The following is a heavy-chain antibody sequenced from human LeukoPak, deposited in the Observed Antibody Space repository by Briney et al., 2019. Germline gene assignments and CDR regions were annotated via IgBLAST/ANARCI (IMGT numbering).Heavy chain of an antibody. CDR2: INHSGST. V-gene: IGHV4-34*01. J-gene: IGHJ4*02. CDR3: AREKEVNYYDSSGYSPSFFDY. D-gene: IGHD3-22*01. Sequence: PSETLSLTCAVYGGSFSGYYWSWIRQPPGKGLEWTGEINHSGSTNYNPSLKSRVTISVDTSKNQFSLKLSSVTAADTAVYYCAREKEVNYYDSSGYSPSFFDYWGQGTLVTVSS. CDR1: GGSFSGYY.